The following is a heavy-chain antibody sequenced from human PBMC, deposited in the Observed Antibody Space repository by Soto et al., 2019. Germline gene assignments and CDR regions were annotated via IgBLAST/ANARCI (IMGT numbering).Heavy chain of an antibody. Sequence: SETLSLTCTVSGGSISSYYWAWIRQPPGKGLEWIGYIYYAGSTSYNPSLKSRVTLSLETSKSQFSLRLTSVTAADTAVYYCAREPGTKRYYYYYGMDVWGQGTTVTVSS. CDR1: GGSISSYY. J-gene: IGHJ6*02. CDR2: IYYAGST. D-gene: IGHD1-7*01. CDR3: AREPGTKRYYYYYGMDV. V-gene: IGHV4-59*01.